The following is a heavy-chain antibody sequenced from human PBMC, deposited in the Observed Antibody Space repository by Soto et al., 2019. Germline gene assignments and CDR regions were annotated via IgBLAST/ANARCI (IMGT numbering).Heavy chain of an antibody. Sequence: ASVEVSCKXSGYTFTGYFMHWVRQAPGEGLEWMGWINPNSGATKYAPKFQGRVTMTRDTSNRTAYLELSRLTSDDTAIYYCARGGGTTLAPLPWGQGTPVTVSS. D-gene: IGHD3-16*01. J-gene: IGHJ5*02. CDR2: INPNSGAT. CDR1: GYTFTGYF. V-gene: IGHV1-2*02. CDR3: ARGGGTTLAPLP.